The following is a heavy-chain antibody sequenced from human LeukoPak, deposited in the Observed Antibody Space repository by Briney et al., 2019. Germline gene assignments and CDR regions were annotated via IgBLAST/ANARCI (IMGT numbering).Heavy chain of an antibody. J-gene: IGHJ5*01. Sequence: PGRSLRLSCAAPGLSFSDYAMNWVRRAPGKGLEWVAVISSDGGNKFYADSVKGRFTVSRDNSRNTLYLQMNSLTVEDTAVYYCARDNDPDYSSSPGWFDSWGQGTLATVSS. CDR3: ARDNDPDYSSSPGWFDS. CDR1: GLSFSDYA. CDR2: ISSDGGNK. D-gene: IGHD6-6*01. V-gene: IGHV3-30-3*01.